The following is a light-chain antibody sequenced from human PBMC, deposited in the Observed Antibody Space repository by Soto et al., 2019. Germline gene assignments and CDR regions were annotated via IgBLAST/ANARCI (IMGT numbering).Light chain of an antibody. CDR2: DAS. CDR1: QSVSSY. V-gene: IGKV3-11*01. Sequence: EIVLTQSPATLSLSPGERATLSCRASQSVSSYLAWYQQKPGQAPRLLIYDASNRATGIPARFSGSGSGTNFPLNISSLEPEDFSVYFWQERSHRPLFTFRPGNKVDIK. CDR3: QERSHRPLFT. J-gene: IGKJ3*01.